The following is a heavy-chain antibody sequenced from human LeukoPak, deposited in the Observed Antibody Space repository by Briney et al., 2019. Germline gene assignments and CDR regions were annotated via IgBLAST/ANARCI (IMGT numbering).Heavy chain of an antibody. V-gene: IGHV1-2*02. CDR3: ASGMTTVTTGYYGMDV. CDR2: INPNSGGT. J-gene: IGHJ6*02. CDR1: GYTFTGYY. D-gene: IGHD4-11*01. Sequence: ASVKVSCKASGYTFTGYYMHWVRQAPGQGLEWMGWINPNSGGTNYAQKFQGRVTMTRDTSISTAYMELSRLRSDDTAVYYCASGMTTVTTGYYGMDVWGQGTTVTVSS.